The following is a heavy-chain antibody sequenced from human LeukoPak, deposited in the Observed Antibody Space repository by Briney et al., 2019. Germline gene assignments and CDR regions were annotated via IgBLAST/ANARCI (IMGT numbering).Heavy chain of an antibody. Sequence: GGSLRLSCAASGFSLSDYWMNWVRQVPGKGPVWVSHISPDGRNIAYADSVKGRFTISRDSAKNTLYLQMNSLRVEDAAIYYCVRDGRGRTPYDCWGQGTLVTVSS. J-gene: IGHJ4*02. CDR2: ISPDGRNI. CDR3: VRDGRGRTPYDC. V-gene: IGHV3-74*01. CDR1: GFSLSDYW. D-gene: IGHD2-15*01.